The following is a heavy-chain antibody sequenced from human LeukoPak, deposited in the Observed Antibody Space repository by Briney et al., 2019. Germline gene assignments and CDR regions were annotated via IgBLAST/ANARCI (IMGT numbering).Heavy chain of an antibody. D-gene: IGHD3-9*01. J-gene: IGHJ4*02. V-gene: IGHV4-34*01. CDR2: INHSGST. CDR3: AXXXXXXYFDWLRFYFDY. CDR1: GGSFSGYY. Sequence: SETLSLTCAVYGGSFSGYYWSWIRQPPGKGLEWIGEINHSGSTNYNPSLKSRVTISVDTSKNQFSLKLSSVTAADTALYYCAXXXXXXYFDWLRFYFDYWGQGTLVTVSS.